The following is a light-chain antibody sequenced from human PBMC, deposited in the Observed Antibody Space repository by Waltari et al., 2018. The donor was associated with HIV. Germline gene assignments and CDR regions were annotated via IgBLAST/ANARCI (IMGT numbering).Light chain of an antibody. Sequence: DIVLTQSPATVSLSPGERATLSCRASQSVSDNLAWYQQKPGQAPRLLIYYASNRAPGIPARFSGSGSGTDFTLTISSLEPEDFAVYYCQERSNWNTFGQGTKLEIK. CDR3: QERSNWNT. CDR1: QSVSDN. J-gene: IGKJ2*01. V-gene: IGKV3-11*01. CDR2: YAS.